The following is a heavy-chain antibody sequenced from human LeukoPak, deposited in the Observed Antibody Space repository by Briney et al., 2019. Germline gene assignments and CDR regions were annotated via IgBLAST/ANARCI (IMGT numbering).Heavy chain of an antibody. D-gene: IGHD1-26*01. CDR3: ASRSYSGYFDY. Sequence: SVKVSCKASGGTFSNYAISWVRQAPGQGLEWMGGIIPIFGTANYAQKFQGRVTITADESTSTAYMELSSLRSEDTAVYYCASRSYSGYFDYWGQGTLVTVSS. CDR2: IIPIFGTA. V-gene: IGHV1-69*01. CDR1: GGTFSNYA. J-gene: IGHJ4*02.